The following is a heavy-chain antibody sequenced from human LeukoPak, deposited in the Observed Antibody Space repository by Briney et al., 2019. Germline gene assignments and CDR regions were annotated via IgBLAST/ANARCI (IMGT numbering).Heavy chain of an antibody. J-gene: IGHJ4*02. CDR2: IYYSGST. D-gene: IGHD6-19*01. V-gene: IGHV4-59*01. Sequence: SETLSLTCTVSGGSISSYYWSWIRQPPGKGLEWIGYIYYSGSTNYNPSLKSRVTISVDTSKNQFSLKLSSVTAADTVVYYCARGPGGEGWYLSWGQGTLVTVSS. CDR1: GGSISSYY. CDR3: ARGPGGEGWYLS.